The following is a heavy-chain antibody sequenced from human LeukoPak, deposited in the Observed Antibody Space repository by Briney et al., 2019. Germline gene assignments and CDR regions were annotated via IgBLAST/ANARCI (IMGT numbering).Heavy chain of an antibody. Sequence: SETLSLTCAVSGYSISSGYYWGWIRQPPGKGLEWIGSIYHSGSTYYNPSLKSRVTISADTSKNQFSLKLSSVTAADTAVYYCAISSGGYSYGLDYWGQGTLVTVSS. CDR2: IYHSGST. D-gene: IGHD5-18*01. J-gene: IGHJ4*02. CDR1: GYSISSGYY. CDR3: AISSGGYSYGLDY. V-gene: IGHV4-38-2*01.